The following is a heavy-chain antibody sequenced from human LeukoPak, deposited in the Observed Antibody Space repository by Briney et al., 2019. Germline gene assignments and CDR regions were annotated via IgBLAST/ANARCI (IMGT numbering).Heavy chain of an antibody. V-gene: IGHV1-18*01. D-gene: IGHD3-3*01. CDR2: ISAYTGNT. J-gene: IGHJ4*02. CDR1: GYTFISYG. CDR3: ARASRDYDFWSGYNF. Sequence: WASVKVSCKASGYTFISYGFSWVRQAPGQGLEWMGWISAYTGNTNYAQKLQGRVTLTTDTSANTAYMDLRSLRSDDTAVYFCARASRDYDFWSGYNFWGQGTLVTVSS.